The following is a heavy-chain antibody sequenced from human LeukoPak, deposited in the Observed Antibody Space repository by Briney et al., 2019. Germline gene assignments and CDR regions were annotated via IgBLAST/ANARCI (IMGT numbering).Heavy chain of an antibody. D-gene: IGHD5-18*01. CDR2: IWYDGSNK. J-gene: IGHJ4*02. Sequence: GRSLRLSCAASGFTFSSYGMHWVRQAPGKGLEWVAVIWYDGSNKYYADSVKGRFTISRDNSKNTLYLQMNSLRAEDTAVYYCARDHPSDTAMGGGFDYWGQGTLVTVSS. V-gene: IGHV3-33*01. CDR3: ARDHPSDTAMGGGFDY. CDR1: GFTFSSYG.